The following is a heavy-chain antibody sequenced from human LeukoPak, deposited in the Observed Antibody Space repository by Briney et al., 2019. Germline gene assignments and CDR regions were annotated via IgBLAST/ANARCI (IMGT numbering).Heavy chain of an antibody. CDR1: GFTFSSYS. J-gene: IGHJ4*02. Sequence: GGSLRLSCAASGFTFSSYSMNWVRQAPGKGLEWVSYISSSSSTIYYADSVKGRFTISRDNAKNSLYLQMNSLRAEDTAVYYCARSIKNSGSSLFDYWGQGTLVTVSS. CDR3: ARSIKNSGSSLFDY. V-gene: IGHV3-48*04. CDR2: ISSSSSTI. D-gene: IGHD1-26*01.